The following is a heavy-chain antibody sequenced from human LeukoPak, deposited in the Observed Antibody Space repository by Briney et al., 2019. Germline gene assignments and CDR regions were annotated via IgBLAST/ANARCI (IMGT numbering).Heavy chain of an antibody. CDR1: GFTFDDYA. J-gene: IGHJ4*02. D-gene: IGHD2-2*01. CDR2: ISGDGGST. CDR3: AKDRYCFSTSCYAPFDH. V-gene: IGHV3-43*02. Sequence: GRSLRLSCAASGFTFDDYAMHWVRQAPGKGLEWVSIISGDGGSTYYADSVKGRFTISRDNSKDSLYLQMNSLRTEDTAFYYCAKDRYCFSTSCYAPFDHWGQGTLVTVSS.